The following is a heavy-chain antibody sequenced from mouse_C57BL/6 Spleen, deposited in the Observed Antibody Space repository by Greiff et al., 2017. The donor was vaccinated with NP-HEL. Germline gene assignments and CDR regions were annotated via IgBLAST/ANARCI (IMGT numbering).Heavy chain of an antibody. CDR2: IYPRDGST. CDR3: AGSRYDYTGAWFAS. J-gene: IGHJ3*01. D-gene: IGHD2-4*01. CDR1: GYTFTDHT. Sequence: QVQLQQSDAELVKPGASVKISCKVSGYTFTDHTIHWMKQRPEQGLEWIGYIYPRDGSTKYNEKFKGKATLTADKSSSTAYMQLTSLPSEDSAFYSFAGSRYDYTGAWFASWGQGTLSLSLQ. V-gene: IGHV1-78*01.